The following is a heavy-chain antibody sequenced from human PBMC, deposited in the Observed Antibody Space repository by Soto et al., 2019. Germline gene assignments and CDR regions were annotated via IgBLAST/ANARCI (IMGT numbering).Heavy chain of an antibody. V-gene: IGHV3-15*01. CDR3: TTEGTIAVAVLAYFQH. D-gene: IGHD6-19*01. Sequence: SCKACGDSFINYDIHWVRQAPGHGLEWMAIINPTGGTTDYAAPVKGRFTISRDDSKNTLYLQMNSLKTEDTAVYYCTTEGTIAVAVLAYFQHWGQGTLVTVSS. CDR2: IINPTGGTT. CDR1: GDSFINYD. J-gene: IGHJ1*01.